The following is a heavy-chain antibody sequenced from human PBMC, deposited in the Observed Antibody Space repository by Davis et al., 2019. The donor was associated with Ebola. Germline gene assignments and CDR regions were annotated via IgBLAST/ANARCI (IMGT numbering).Heavy chain of an antibody. D-gene: IGHD1-26*01. J-gene: IGHJ4*02. Sequence: LSLTCAVYGGTFRGYYWSWIRQAPGKGLEWVSYISSSGSTIYYADSVKGRFTISRDNAKNTLYLQMDSLRAEDTAVYYCARDGEHYSDLDYWGQGTLVTVSS. V-gene: IGHV3-11*04. CDR3: ARDGEHYSDLDY. CDR1: GGTFRGYY. CDR2: ISSSGSTI.